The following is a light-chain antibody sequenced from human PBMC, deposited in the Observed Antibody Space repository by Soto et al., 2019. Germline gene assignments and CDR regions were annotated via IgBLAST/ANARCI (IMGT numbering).Light chain of an antibody. CDR3: CAHSGDTTWV. CDR1: SSDVVSYNL. V-gene: IGLV2-23*01. CDR2: EAT. J-gene: IGLJ3*02. Sequence: QSALTQPASVSGSPVQSITISCTGTSSDVVSYNLVSWYQQHPGKVPKLMIYEATKRPSGVSDRFSGSKSGNTASLTISGLKAEDEADYYGCAHSGDTTWVLGGVTKVTVL.